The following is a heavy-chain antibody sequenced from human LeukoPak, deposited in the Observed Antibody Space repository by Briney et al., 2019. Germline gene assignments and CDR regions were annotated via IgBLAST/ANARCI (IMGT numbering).Heavy chain of an antibody. J-gene: IGHJ5*02. Sequence: PGGSLRLSCAASGFTVSVNSLSWVRQAPGKGLEWVSVIESGSSVSYADSVKGRFTISRDNSKNTVFLQMSSLRPEDTSIYYCTRGRPREDTWFDPWGQGTLVTVSS. D-gene: IGHD1-26*01. V-gene: IGHV3-66*02. CDR3: TRGRPREDTWFDP. CDR1: GFTVSVNS. CDR2: IESGSSV.